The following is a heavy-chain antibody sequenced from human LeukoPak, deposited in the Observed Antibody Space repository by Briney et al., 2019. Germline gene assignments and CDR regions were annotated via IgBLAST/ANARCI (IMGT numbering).Heavy chain of an antibody. V-gene: IGHV3-7*01. J-gene: IGHJ4*02. Sequence: GGSLRLSCAASGFTFSNYEMNWVRQAPGKGLEWVANIKQDGSEKYYVDSVKGRFTISRDNARDSLYLQMNSLRAEDTAVYYCARDHRSAGFYWGQGTLVTVSS. CDR1: GFTFSNYE. CDR3: ARDHRSAGFY. CDR2: IKQDGSEK.